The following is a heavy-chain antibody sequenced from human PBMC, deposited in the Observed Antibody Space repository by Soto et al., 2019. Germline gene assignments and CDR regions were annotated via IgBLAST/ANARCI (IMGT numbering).Heavy chain of an antibody. CDR2: ISSSSSYI. V-gene: IGHV3-21*01. CDR1: GFTFSRYS. Sequence: PGGSLRLSCAASGFTFSRYSMNWVRQAPGKGLEWVSSISSSSSYIYYADSVKGRFTISRDNAKNSLYLQMNSLRAEDTAVYYCARVKEYYYDSSGYYPDYWGQGTLVTVSS. CDR3: ARVKEYYYDSSGYYPDY. J-gene: IGHJ4*02. D-gene: IGHD3-22*01.